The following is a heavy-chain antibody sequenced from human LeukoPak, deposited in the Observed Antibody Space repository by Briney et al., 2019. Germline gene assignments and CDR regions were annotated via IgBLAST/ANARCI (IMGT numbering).Heavy chain of an antibody. CDR1: EFTFSSYN. J-gene: IGHJ4*02. CDR2: ISSSSKYI. CDR3: AKEVSDGRSDF. V-gene: IGHV3-21*01. Sequence: PGGSLRLSCAASEFTFSSYNMNWVRQALGKGLEWVSSISSSSKYIYYADSVKGRFTISRDNAKNSLYLQMNSLRAEDTAVYYCAKEVSDGRSDFWGQGTLVTVFS.